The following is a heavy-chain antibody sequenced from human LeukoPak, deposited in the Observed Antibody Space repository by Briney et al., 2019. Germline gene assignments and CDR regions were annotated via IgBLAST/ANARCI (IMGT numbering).Heavy chain of an antibody. J-gene: IGHJ4*02. CDR3: ARVGDYFDY. CDR1: GGSISSSSYY. Sequence: SETLSLTCTVSGGSISSSSYYWGWIRQPPGKGLEWIGSIYYSGSTYYNPSLKSRVTISVDTSKNQFSLKLSSVTAADTAVYHCARVGDYFDYWGQGTLVTVSS. CDR2: IYYSGST. V-gene: IGHV4-39*07. D-gene: IGHD3-10*01.